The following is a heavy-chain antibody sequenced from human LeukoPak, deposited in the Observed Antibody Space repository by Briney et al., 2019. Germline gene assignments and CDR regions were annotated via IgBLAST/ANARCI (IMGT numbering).Heavy chain of an antibody. J-gene: IGHJ5*02. D-gene: IGHD3-10*01. CDR3: ARGRYYGSGSPSRKLLNRFDP. CDR2: INHSGST. V-gene: IGHV4-34*01. CDR1: GGSFSGYY. Sequence: SETLSLTCAVYGGSFSGYYWSWIRQPPGKGLEWIGEINHSGSTNYNPSLKSRVTISVDTSKNQFSLKLSSVTAADTAVYYCARGRYYGSGSPSRKLLNRFDPWGQGTLVTVSS.